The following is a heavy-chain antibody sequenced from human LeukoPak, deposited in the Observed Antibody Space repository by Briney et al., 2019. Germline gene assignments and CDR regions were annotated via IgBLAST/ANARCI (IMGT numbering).Heavy chain of an antibody. D-gene: IGHD1-7*01. CDR1: GGSISTYY. CDR3: ARNWNYMMGWFDP. J-gene: IGHJ5*02. CDR2: IYYSGST. Sequence: SSETLSLTCTVSGGSISTYYWNWIRQPPGKGLEWIGDIYYSGSTDYNPSLKSRVIISIDTSKNQFSLKLSSVTAADTAVYYCARNWNYMMGWFDPWGQGTVVTVSS. V-gene: IGHV4-59*01.